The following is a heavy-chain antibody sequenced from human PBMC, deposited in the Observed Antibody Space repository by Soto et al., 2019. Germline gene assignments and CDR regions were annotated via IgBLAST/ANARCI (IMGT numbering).Heavy chain of an antibody. CDR3: AREVVAARLLDNMNYGMDV. V-gene: IGHV4-30-4*01. Sequence: SETLSLTCTVSGGSISSGDYYWSWIRQPPGKGLEWIGYIYYSGSTYYNPSLKSRVTISVDTSKNQFSLKLSSVTAADTAVYYCAREVVAARLLDNMNYGMDVWDQGTTVTVSS. CDR1: GGSISSGDYY. D-gene: IGHD6-6*01. J-gene: IGHJ6*02. CDR2: IYYSGST.